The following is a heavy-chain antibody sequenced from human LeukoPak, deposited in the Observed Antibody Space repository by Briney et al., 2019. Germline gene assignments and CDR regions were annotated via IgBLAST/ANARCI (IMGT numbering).Heavy chain of an antibody. CDR2: ISWNRGSI. V-gene: IGHV3-9*01. Sequence: GGSLRLSCTASGFTFGDYDMSWVRQAPGKGLEWVSGISWNRGSIGYADSVKGRFTISRDNAKNSLYMQMNSLRAEDTALYYVAKGRNYEVLTGHDYWGQGTLVTVSS. D-gene: IGHD3-9*01. CDR1: GFTFGDYD. J-gene: IGHJ4*02. CDR3: AKGRNYEVLTGHDY.